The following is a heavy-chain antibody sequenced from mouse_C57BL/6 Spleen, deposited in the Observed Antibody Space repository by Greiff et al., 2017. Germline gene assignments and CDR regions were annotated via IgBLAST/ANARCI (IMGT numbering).Heavy chain of an antibody. V-gene: IGHV1-82*01. Sequence: QVQLQQSGPELVKPGASVKISCKASGYAFSSSWMNWVKQRPGKGLEWIGRIYPGDGDTNYNGKFKGKATLTADKSSSTAYMQLSSLTSEDSAVYFCARSDFGSAYAMDDWGQGTSVTVSS. CDR1: GYAFSSSW. D-gene: IGHD1-1*01. CDR2: IYPGDGDT. CDR3: ARSDFGSAYAMDD. J-gene: IGHJ4*01.